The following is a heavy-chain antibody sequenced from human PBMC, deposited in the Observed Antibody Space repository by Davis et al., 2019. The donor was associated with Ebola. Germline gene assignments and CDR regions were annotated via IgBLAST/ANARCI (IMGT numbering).Heavy chain of an antibody. CDR3: AKDRGNMDV. CDR1: GFTFSSYA. CDR2: ISSNGGST. J-gene: IGHJ6*03. Sequence: PGGSLRLSCAASGFTFSSYAMHWVRQAPGKGLEYVSAISSNGGSTYYANSVKGRFTISRDNSKNTLYLQMNSLRAEDTAVYYCAKDRGNMDVWGKGTTVTVSS. V-gene: IGHV3-64*01.